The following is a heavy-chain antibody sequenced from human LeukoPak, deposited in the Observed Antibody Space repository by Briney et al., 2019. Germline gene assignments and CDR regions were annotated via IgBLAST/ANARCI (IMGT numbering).Heavy chain of an antibody. CDR1: GFTFSSNW. J-gene: IGHJ5*02. Sequence: GGSLRLSCAASGFTFSSNWMHCVRQVPGKGLVWVSRINRDGSRTDYADSVKGRFTISRDNAKNTLYLQMNSLRAEDTAVYYCASEGGDYGDRWGQGTLVTVSS. D-gene: IGHD4/OR15-4a*01. CDR3: ASEGGDYGDR. CDR2: INRDGSRT. V-gene: IGHV3-74*01.